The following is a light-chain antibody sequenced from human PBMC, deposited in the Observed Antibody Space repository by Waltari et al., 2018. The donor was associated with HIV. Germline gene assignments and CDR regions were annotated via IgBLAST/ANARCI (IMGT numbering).Light chain of an antibody. V-gene: IGLV2-14*03. J-gene: IGLJ2*01. CDR2: DVN. CDR3: SSYTTSSVLV. Sequence: SVSGSHGQSITISCTGTSSDVGGYNSVSWYRQTPGETPKLIIYDVNKRPTGISSRFSGSKSGNTASLTISGLQAEDEADFYCSSYTTSSVLVFGGGTKLTVL. CDR1: SSDVGGYNS.